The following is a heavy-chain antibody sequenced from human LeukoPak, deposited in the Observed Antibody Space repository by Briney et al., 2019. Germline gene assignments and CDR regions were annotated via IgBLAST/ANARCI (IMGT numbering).Heavy chain of an antibody. Sequence: GGSLRLSCTASGFTFSDCDMNWFRQAPGKGLEWVSSISYKSSHIYYADSAKGRFTISRDNAKNSLYLQMNSLRAEDTAVYYCARASRGTVGAYSYWGQGTLVTVSS. V-gene: IGHV3-21*01. CDR2: ISYKSSHI. J-gene: IGHJ4*02. CDR1: GFTFSDCD. CDR3: ARASRGTVGAYSY. D-gene: IGHD1-26*01.